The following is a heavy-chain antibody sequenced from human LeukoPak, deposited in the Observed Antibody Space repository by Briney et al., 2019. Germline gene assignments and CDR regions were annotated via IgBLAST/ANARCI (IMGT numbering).Heavy chain of an antibody. CDR1: GFTISSNY. J-gene: IGHJ4*02. Sequence: PGGSLRLSCAASGFTISSNYMSWVRQAPGKGLEWVSVIYSGGSTYYADSVKGRFTISRDNSKNTLYLQMNSLRAEDTAVYHCARGRGSASQHFDYWGQGTLVTVSS. V-gene: IGHV3-53*01. D-gene: IGHD1-26*01. CDR2: IYSGGST. CDR3: ARGRGSASQHFDY.